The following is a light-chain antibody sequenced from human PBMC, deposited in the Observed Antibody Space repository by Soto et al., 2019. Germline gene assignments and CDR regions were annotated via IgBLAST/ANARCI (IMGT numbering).Light chain of an antibody. CDR2: WAS. CDR1: QSVLYSSNNKNY. V-gene: IGKV4-1*01. J-gene: IGKJ1*01. CDR3: HQYHTTPWT. Sequence: DIVMTQSPESLAVSLGERATINCKPSQSVLYSSNNKNYLAWYQQKPGQPPKLLIYWASTRESGVPDRFSGSGSGTDFTLTISSLQAEDVAVYYCHQYHTTPWTFGQGTKVEIK.